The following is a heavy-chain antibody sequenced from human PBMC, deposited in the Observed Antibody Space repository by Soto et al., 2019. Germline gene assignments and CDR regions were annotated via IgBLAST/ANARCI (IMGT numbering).Heavy chain of an antibody. CDR3: ARDDEYSGNGMDV. V-gene: IGHV3-33*01. CDR2: ILNDGSNR. CDR1: GFTFSNYG. J-gene: IGHJ6*02. D-gene: IGHD3-10*01. Sequence: QVQLVESGGGVVQPGRSLRLSCAASGFTFSNYGMHWVRQAPGKGLEWVTVILNDGSNRYHADSVKDRFTISRDNSKNIQYLQMNSLRAEDTAVYYCARDDEYSGNGMDVWGQGTTVTVS.